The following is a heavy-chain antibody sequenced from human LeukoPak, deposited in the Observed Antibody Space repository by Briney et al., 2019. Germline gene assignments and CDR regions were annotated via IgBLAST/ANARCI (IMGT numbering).Heavy chain of an antibody. Sequence: GGSLGLSCAASGFTFSSYGMHWVRQAPGKGLEWVAFIRYDGSNKYYADPVKGRFTISRDNSKNTLYLQMNSLRAEDTAVYYCAKAYYYDSSGYYPSGNAEYFQHWGQGTLVTVSS. D-gene: IGHD3-22*01. CDR2: IRYDGSNK. CDR3: AKAYYYDSSGYYPSGNAEYFQH. CDR1: GFTFSSYG. V-gene: IGHV3-30*02. J-gene: IGHJ1*01.